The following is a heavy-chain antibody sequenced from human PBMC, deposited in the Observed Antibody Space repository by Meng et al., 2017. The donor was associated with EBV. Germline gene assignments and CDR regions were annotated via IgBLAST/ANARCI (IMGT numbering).Heavy chain of an antibody. CDR1: GDSISDYY. Sequence: VQLPGSGQGLVKPSETLSLTCTVSGDSISDYYWSWIRQPPGKGLEWIGYIHYSGSTYYNPSLKSRITISVDMSRNQFSLRLTSVTSADMAVYYCARVNSDCGGVMCYKGWFDPWGQGTLVTVSS. CDR2: IHYSGST. CDR3: ARVNSDCGGVMCYKGWFDP. V-gene: IGHV4-30-4*08. D-gene: IGHD2-21*01. J-gene: IGHJ5*02.